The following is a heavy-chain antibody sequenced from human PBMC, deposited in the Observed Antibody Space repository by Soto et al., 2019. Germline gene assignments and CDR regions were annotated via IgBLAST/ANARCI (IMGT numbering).Heavy chain of an antibody. Sequence: QVQLVESGGGVVQPGRSLRLSCAASGFTFSSYAMHWVRQAPGKGLEWVAVISYDGSNKYYADSVKGRFTISRDNSKNTLYLQMNSLRAEDTAVYYCARDSEAPSGPLLIDYWGQGTLVTVSS. V-gene: IGHV3-30-3*01. CDR3: ARDSEAPSGPLLIDY. J-gene: IGHJ4*02. CDR2: ISYDGSNK. CDR1: GFTFSSYA. D-gene: IGHD6-25*01.